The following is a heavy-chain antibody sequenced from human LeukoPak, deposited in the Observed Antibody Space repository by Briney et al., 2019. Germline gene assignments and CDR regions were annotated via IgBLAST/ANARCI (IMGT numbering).Heavy chain of an antibody. J-gene: IGHJ4*02. Sequence: GGSLRLSCEASGFTLNSYIMHWVRQAPGKGLEWVALISFDGRDKQYADSVKGRFTISKDNSKNTLYLQMNSLSGDDTSMYFSARAYGGLIDYWGQGTLVTVSS. CDR3: ARAYGGLIDY. CDR2: ISFDGRDK. V-gene: IGHV3-30*04. CDR1: GFTLNSYI. D-gene: IGHD3-16*01.